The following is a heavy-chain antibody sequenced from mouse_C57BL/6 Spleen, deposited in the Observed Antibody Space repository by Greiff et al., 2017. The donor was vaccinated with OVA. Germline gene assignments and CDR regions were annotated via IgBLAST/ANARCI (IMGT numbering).Heavy chain of an antibody. D-gene: IGHD1-1*02. CDR3: TRGAMEAY. CDR2: IDPETGGT. CDR1: GYTFTDYE. Sequence: VQLQQSGAELVRPGASVTLSCKASGYTFTDYEMHWVKQTPVHGLEWIGAIDPETGGTAYNQKFKGKAILTADKSSSTAYMELRSLTSEDSAVYYCTRGAMEAYWGQGTLVTVSA. J-gene: IGHJ3*01. V-gene: IGHV1-15*01.